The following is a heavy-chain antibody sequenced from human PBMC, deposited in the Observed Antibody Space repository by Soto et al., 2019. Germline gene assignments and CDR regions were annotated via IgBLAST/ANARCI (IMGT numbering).Heavy chain of an antibody. CDR2: ISAYNGNT. CDR1: GYTFPSYG. V-gene: IGHV1-18*01. D-gene: IGHD1-26*01. Sequence: QVQLVQSGAEVKKPGASVKVSCKASGYTFPSYGISWVRQAPGQGLEWMGWISAYNGNTKYAQKRQGSVTMTTDTSTSTAYMELRSLSSDDTAVYYCARDLGGSYYAPVDYWGQGTLVTVSS. J-gene: IGHJ4*02. CDR3: ARDLGGSYYAPVDY.